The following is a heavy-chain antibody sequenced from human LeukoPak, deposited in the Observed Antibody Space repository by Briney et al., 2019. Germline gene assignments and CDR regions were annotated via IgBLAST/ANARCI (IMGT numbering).Heavy chain of an antibody. V-gene: IGHV4-39*01. CDR2: ISYSGRS. J-gene: IGHJ5*02. CDR1: GGSISSSSYY. D-gene: IGHD6-13*01. Sequence: SETLSLTCTVSGGSISSSSYYCGWIRQPPGKGLEWIGNISYSGRSYYNPSLRGRVTISVDTSKNQFSLKLSSVTAADTAVYYCARLHRFIAAARMNWFDPWGQGTLVTVSS. CDR3: ARLHRFIAAARMNWFDP.